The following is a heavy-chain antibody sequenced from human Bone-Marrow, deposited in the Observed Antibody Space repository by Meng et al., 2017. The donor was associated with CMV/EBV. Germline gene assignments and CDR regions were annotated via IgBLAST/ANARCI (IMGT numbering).Heavy chain of an antibody. D-gene: IGHD3-3*01. J-gene: IGHJ6*02. CDR3: ARSYYDFWSGYYPDYYYGMDV. V-gene: IGHV3-7*01. CDR2: IKQDGSEK. Sequence: GESLKISCAASGFTFSSYWMSWVRQAPGKGLEWVANIKQDGSEKYYVDSVKGRFTISRDNSKNTLYLQMNSLRAEDTAVYYCARSYYDFWSGYYPDYYYGMDVWGQGTTVTVSS. CDR1: GFTFSSYW.